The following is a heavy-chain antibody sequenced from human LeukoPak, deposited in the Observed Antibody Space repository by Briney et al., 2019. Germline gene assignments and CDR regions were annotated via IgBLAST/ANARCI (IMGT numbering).Heavy chain of an antibody. CDR3: ARTYNWFDP. CDR2: IYYSGST. Sequence: SETLSLTCTVSGGSISSSSYYWGWIRQPPGKGLEWIGSIYYSGSTYYNPSLKSRVTISVDTSKNQFSLKLSSVTAADTAVYYCARTYNWFDPWGQGTLVTVSS. CDR1: GGSISSSSYY. V-gene: IGHV4-39*07. J-gene: IGHJ5*02.